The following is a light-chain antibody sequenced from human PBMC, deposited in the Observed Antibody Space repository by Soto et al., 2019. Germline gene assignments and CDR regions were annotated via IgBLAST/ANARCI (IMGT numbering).Light chain of an antibody. V-gene: IGKV3-15*01. CDR1: QSVSSN. J-gene: IGKJ3*01. CDR2: GAS. Sequence: EIVMTQSPATLSVSPGERATLSCRASQSVSSNLAWYQQKPGQAPRLLIYGASTRATGIPARFSGSGSGTEFTLTISSLQSEDFAVYYCQQYNNWPPIFTFGTGTKVDSK. CDR3: QQYNNWPPIFT.